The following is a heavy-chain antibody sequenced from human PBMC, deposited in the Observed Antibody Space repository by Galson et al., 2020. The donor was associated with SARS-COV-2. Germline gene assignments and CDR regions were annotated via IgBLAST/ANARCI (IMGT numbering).Heavy chain of an antibody. D-gene: IGHD6-19*01. CDR3: ARDIAVAGTAEESGY. Sequence: GESLKISCAASGFTFSSYGMHWVRQALGKGLEWVAVIWYDGSNKYYADSVKGRFTISRDNSKNTLYLQMNSLRAEDTAVYYCARDIAVAGTAEESGYWGQGTLVTVSS. J-gene: IGHJ4*02. CDR2: IWYDGSNK. CDR1: GFTFSSYG. V-gene: IGHV3-33*01.